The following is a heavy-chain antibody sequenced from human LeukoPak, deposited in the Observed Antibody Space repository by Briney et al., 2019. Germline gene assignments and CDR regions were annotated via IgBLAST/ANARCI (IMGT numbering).Heavy chain of an antibody. CDR2: IYYSGST. D-gene: IGHD6-19*01. Sequence: PSETLSLTCTVSGGSISSYHWSWIRQPPGKGLEWIGYIYYSGSTNYNPSLKSRVTISVDTSKNQFSLKLSSVTAADTAVYYCARGGVAVAGTYGPWGQGTLVTVSS. CDR3: ARGGVAVAGTYGP. J-gene: IGHJ5*02. CDR1: GGSISSYH. V-gene: IGHV4-59*01.